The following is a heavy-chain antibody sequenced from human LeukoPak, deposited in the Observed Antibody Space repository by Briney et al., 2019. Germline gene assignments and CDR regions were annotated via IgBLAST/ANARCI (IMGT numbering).Heavy chain of an antibody. V-gene: IGHV3-11*01. CDR2: ISSSGSTI. D-gene: IGHD3-9*01. J-gene: IGHJ4*02. Sequence: PGGSLRLSCAASGFTFSDYYMSGIRQAPGKGLEWVSYISSSGSTIYYADSVKGRFTISRDNAKNSLYLQMNSLRAEDTAVYYCAVRYFDWLFNTYYFDYWGQGTLVTVSS. CDR1: GFTFSDYY. CDR3: AVRYFDWLFNTYYFDY.